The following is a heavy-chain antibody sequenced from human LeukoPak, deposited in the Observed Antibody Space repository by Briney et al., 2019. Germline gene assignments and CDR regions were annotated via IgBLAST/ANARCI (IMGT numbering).Heavy chain of an antibody. J-gene: IGHJ4*02. CDR1: GFTFSDYY. Sequence: GGSLRLSCAASGFTFSDYYMSWIRQAPGKGLEWVSYISSSGSTIYYADSVKGRFTISRDNAKNSLYLQMNSPRAEDTAVYYCARDHRAAAGTFDYWGQGTLVTVSS. CDR2: ISSSGSTI. CDR3: ARDHRAAAGTFDY. V-gene: IGHV3-11*01. D-gene: IGHD6-13*01.